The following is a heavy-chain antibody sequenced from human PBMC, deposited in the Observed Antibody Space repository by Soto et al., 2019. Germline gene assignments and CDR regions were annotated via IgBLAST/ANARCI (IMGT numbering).Heavy chain of an antibody. CDR3: AKGPAKGYDFWSGYYFDY. D-gene: IGHD3-3*01. J-gene: IGHJ4*02. Sequence: EVQLLESGGGLVQPGGSLRLSCAASGFTFSSDAMSWVRQAPGKGLEWVSAISGSGGSTYYADSVKDRFTISRDNSKNTLYLQMNSLRAEDTAVYYCAKGPAKGYDFWSGYYFDYWGQGTLVTVSS. CDR2: ISGSGGST. CDR1: GFTFSSDA. V-gene: IGHV3-23*01.